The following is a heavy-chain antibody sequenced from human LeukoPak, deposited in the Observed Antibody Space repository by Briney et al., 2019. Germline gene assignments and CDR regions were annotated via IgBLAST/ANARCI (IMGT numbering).Heavy chain of an antibody. Sequence: PGGSLRLSCAASGFTFSNYAMNWVRQAPGKGLEWVSAITGNGDSTYYADSVQGRFTISRDNSKNTLYLQMNSLRAEDTAVYYCVKGPSSGVWSYTDYWGRGTLVTVSS. J-gene: IGHJ4*02. CDR1: GFTFSNYA. CDR2: ITGNGDST. V-gene: IGHV3-23*01. D-gene: IGHD2-8*01. CDR3: VKGPSSGVWSYTDY.